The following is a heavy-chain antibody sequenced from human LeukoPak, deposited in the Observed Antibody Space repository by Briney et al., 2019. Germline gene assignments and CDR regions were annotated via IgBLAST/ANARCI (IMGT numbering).Heavy chain of an antibody. J-gene: IGHJ4*02. V-gene: IGHV3-21*01. CDR1: GFTFSSYS. CDR2: ISTSSSYI. D-gene: IGHD2-15*01. Sequence: GGSLRLSCAASGFTFSSYSMNWLRQAPGKGLEWVSSISTSSSYIYYADSVKGRFTISRHNAKKSLYLQMNSLRAEDTAVYYCARDSERYCSGGRCTRSDYWGQGTRVTVSS. CDR3: ARDSERYCSGGRCTRSDY.